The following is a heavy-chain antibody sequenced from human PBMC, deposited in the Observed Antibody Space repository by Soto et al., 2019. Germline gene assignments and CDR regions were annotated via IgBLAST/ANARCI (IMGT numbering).Heavy chain of an antibody. CDR2: MNPNSGNT. D-gene: IGHD3-16*01. CDR1: GYTFTSYD. V-gene: IGHV1-8*01. CDR3: AGGIKYVDYSRSFDP. J-gene: IGHJ5*02. Sequence: QVQLVQSGAEVKKPGASVKVSCKASGYTFTSYDIDWVRQATGQGLEYLGWMNPNSGNTGYVQKFQGRVTMPIDTSISTAYMELSRLGSEATAVYYCAGGIKYVDYSRSFDPWGQGTLVTVSS.